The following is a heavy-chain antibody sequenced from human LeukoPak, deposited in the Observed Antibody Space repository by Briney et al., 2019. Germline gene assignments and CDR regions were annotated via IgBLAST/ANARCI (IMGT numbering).Heavy chain of an antibody. D-gene: IGHD2-2*01. CDR1: GFTFDDYA. Sequence: GGSLRLSCAASGFTFDDYAMHWVRHAPGKGLEWVSGISWNSGSIGYADSVKGRFTISRDNAKNSLYLQMNSLRAEDTALYYCAKDMCSSTSCYGYFDYWGQGTLVTVSS. CDR2: ISWNSGSI. J-gene: IGHJ4*02. V-gene: IGHV3-9*01. CDR3: AKDMCSSTSCYGYFDY.